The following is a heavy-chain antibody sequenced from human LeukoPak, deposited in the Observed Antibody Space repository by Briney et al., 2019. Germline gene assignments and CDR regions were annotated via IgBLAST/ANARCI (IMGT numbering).Heavy chain of an antibody. D-gene: IGHD2-15*01. Sequence: ASVKVSCKASGYTFTSYYMHWVRQAPGQGLEWMGIINPSGGSTSYAQKFQGRVTMTRDMSTSTVYMELSSLRSEDTAVYYCARDRCSGGSCYSSFYWGQGTLVTVSS. CDR3: ARDRCSGGSCYSSFY. CDR2: INPSGGST. J-gene: IGHJ4*02. CDR1: GYTFTSYY. V-gene: IGHV1-46*01.